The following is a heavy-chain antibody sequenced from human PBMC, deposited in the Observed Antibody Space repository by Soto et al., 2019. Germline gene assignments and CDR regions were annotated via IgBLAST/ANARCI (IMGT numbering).Heavy chain of an antibody. D-gene: IGHD3-22*01. J-gene: IGHJ5*02. V-gene: IGHV3-30*18. Sequence: SLRLSCAASGFTFSSYGMHWVRQAPGKGLEWVAVISYDGSNKYYADSVKGRFTISRDNSKNTLYLQMNSLRAEDTAVYYCAKGGYYDSSAPGPWGQGTLVTVSS. CDR3: AKGGYYDSSAPGP. CDR1: GFTFSSYG. CDR2: ISYDGSNK.